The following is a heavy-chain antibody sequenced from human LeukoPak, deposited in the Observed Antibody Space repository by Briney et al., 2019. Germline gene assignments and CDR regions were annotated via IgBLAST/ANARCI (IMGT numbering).Heavy chain of an antibody. CDR3: ARVRGYARDAFDI. J-gene: IGHJ3*02. CDR1: GYTFTGYY. V-gene: IGHV1-2*02. Sequence: ASVKVSCKASGYTFTGYYMHWVRQAPGQGLEWMGWINPNSGGTNYAQKFQGRVTMTRDTSISTAYMELSRLRSDDTAVYYCARVRGYARDAFDIWGQGTMVTVSS. CDR2: INPNSGGT. D-gene: IGHD5-12*01.